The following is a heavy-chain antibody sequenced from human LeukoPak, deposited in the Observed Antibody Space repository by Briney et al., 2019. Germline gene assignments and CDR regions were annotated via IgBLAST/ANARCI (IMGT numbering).Heavy chain of an antibody. CDR2: IRSKAYGGTT. Sequence: PGGSLRLSCTASGFTFGDYAMSWVRQAPGKRLEWVGFIRSKAYGGTTEYAASVKGRFTISRDDSRSIAYLQMNSLKTEDTAVYYCTRSTKGSRDGYNFWGQGTLVTVSS. CDR1: GFTFGDYA. D-gene: IGHD5-24*01. V-gene: IGHV3-49*04. J-gene: IGHJ4*02. CDR3: TRSTKGSRDGYNF.